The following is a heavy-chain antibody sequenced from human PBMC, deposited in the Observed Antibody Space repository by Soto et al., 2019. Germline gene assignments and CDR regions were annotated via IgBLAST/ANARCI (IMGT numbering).Heavy chain of an antibody. CDR3: ARDSEHYYDSSGYLDV. Sequence: PGGSLRLSCAASGFTFSSYSMNWVRQAPGKGLEWVSSISSSSSYIYYADSVKGRFTISRDNAKNSLYLQMNSLRAEDTAVCYCARDSEHYYDSSGYLDVWGQGTTVTVSS. J-gene: IGHJ6*02. CDR2: ISSSSSYI. CDR1: GFTFSSYS. V-gene: IGHV3-21*01. D-gene: IGHD3-22*01.